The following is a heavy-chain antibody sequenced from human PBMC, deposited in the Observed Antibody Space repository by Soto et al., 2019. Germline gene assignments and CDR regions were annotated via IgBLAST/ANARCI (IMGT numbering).Heavy chain of an antibody. V-gene: IGHV4-31*03. CDR3: ARVDSPYYFNSSGYFTY. Sequence: SETLSLTCTVSGGSISSGGYYWSWIRQHPGKGLEWIGYIYYSGSTYYNPSLKSRVTISVDTSKNQFSLKLSSVTAADTAVYYCARVDSPYYFNSSGYFTYWGPGILVTVSS. J-gene: IGHJ4*02. CDR1: GGSISSGGYY. CDR2: IYYSGST. D-gene: IGHD3-22*01.